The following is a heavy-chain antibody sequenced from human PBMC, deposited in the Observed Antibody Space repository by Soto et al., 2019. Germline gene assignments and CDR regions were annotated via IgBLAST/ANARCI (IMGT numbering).Heavy chain of an antibody. Sequence: GASVKVSCKASGYTFTSYGISWVRQAPGQGLEWMGWINPNSGGTNYAQKFQGRVTMTRDTSISTAYMELSRLRSDDTAVYYCASWGPPFTTWELLRAYYYYYGMDVWGQGTTVTVSS. J-gene: IGHJ6*02. CDR2: INPNSGGT. D-gene: IGHD1-26*01. CDR1: GYTFTSYG. V-gene: IGHV1-2*02. CDR3: ASWGPPFTTWELLRAYYYYYGMDV.